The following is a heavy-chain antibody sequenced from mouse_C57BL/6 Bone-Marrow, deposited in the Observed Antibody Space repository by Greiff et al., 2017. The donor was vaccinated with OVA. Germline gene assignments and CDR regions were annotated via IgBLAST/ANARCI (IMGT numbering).Heavy chain of an antibody. V-gene: IGHV1-77*01. CDR1: GYTFTDYY. Sequence: QVQLQQSGAELVKPGASVKISCKASGYTFTDYYINWVKQRPGQGLEWFGKIGPGSGSTYYNEKFKGKATLTADKSSSTAYMQLSSLTSEDSAVYFCASDGYYDYWGQGTTLTVSS. CDR2: IGPGSGST. CDR3: ASDGYYDY. D-gene: IGHD2-3*01. J-gene: IGHJ2*01.